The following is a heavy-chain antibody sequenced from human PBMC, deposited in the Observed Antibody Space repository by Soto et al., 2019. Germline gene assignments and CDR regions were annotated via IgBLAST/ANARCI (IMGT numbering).Heavy chain of an antibody. J-gene: IGHJ6*02. Sequence: LXLSWAASRFTCGSYSMHWVRQAPGKGLEWVAVISYDGSNKYYADSVKGRFTISRDNSKNTLYLQMNSLRAEDTAVYYCAFGSAFSGFGYYGLDVWGQGTTVTVSS. CDR3: AFGSAFSGFGYYGLDV. CDR2: ISYDGSNK. CDR1: RFTCGSYS. D-gene: IGHD3-10*01. V-gene: IGHV3-30-3*01.